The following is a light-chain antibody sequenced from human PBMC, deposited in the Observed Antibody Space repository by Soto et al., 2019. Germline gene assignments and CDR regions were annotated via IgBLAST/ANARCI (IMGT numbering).Light chain of an antibody. Sequence: QSVLTQPHSASGSTRQSVTISCTGTSSDVGGYNYVSWYQQHPGRAPKLMIYEVTKQPSGVPDRFSGSKSGNTASLTVSCLRAEDEADYYCSSYAASNNFYFVFGGGTQLTVL. CDR1: SSDVGGYNY. J-gene: IGLJ3*02. CDR3: SSYAASNNFYFV. V-gene: IGLV2-8*01. CDR2: EVT.